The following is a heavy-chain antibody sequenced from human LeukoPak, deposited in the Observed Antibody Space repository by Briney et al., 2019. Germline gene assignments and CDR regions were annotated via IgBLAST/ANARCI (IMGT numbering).Heavy chain of an antibody. J-gene: IGHJ4*02. CDR2: ISYDGSNK. CDR3: AKEIAVAGTKGFDY. V-gene: IGHV3-30*18. Sequence: GRSLRLSCAASGFTFSSYGMHWVRQAPGKGLEWVAVISYDGSNKYYAGSVKGRFTISRDNSKNTLYLQMNSLRAEDTAVYYCAKEIAVAGTKGFDYWGQGTLVTVSS. D-gene: IGHD6-19*01. CDR1: GFTFSSYG.